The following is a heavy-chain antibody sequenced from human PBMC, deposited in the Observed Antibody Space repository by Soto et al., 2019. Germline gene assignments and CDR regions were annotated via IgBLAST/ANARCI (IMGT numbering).Heavy chain of an antibody. J-gene: IGHJ6*04. CDR2: IQSGGPT. V-gene: IGHV3-66*01. D-gene: IGHD2-15*01. CDR3: ARDDVLCDGGRCYGVLLDV. CDR1: GFTVSSKY. Sequence: GGSLRLSCAASGFTVSSKYMSWFRQAPGKGLEWVSLIQSGGPTYYADSVKGRFTISRDTSENTVHLQMDSLRAEDTAVYYCARDDVLCDGGRCYGVLLDVWGKGTTVTVSS.